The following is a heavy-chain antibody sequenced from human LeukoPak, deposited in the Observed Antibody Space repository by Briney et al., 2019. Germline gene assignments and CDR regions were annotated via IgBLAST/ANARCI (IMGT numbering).Heavy chain of an antibody. CDR3: AVEGDY. Sequence: ASVTVSFKASGGTFISYTISWVRQAPGQGLEWMGRIIPILGIANYAQKFQGRVTITADKYTSTAYLELSSLRSEDTAVYYCAVEGDYWGQGTLVTVSS. V-gene: IGHV1-69*02. CDR2: IIPILGIA. D-gene: IGHD1-1*01. CDR1: GGTFISYT. J-gene: IGHJ4*02.